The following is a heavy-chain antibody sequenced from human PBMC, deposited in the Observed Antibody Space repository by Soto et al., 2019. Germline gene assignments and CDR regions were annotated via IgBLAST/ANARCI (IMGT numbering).Heavy chain of an antibody. Sequence: PSEALSVTFIVSSGSISSSSYYWCCIRQPPGKWLEWIGSIYYSGSTYYNPSLKSRVTISVDTSKNQFSLKLSSVTAADTAVYYCARLITAAGDYYYYYGMDVWGQGTTVT. CDR3: ARLITAAGDYYYYYGMDV. V-gene: IGHV4-39*01. D-gene: IGHD6-13*01. CDR1: SGSISSSSYY. CDR2: IYYSGST. J-gene: IGHJ6*02.